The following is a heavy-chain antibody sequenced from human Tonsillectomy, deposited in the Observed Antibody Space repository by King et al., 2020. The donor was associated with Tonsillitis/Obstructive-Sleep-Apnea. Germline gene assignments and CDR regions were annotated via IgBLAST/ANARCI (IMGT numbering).Heavy chain of an antibody. CDR1: GFSLSTSGVG. J-gene: IGHJ3*02. CDR3: AHTGSTAAGKGLGAFDI. CDR2: IYWDDDK. Sequence: TLKESGPTLVKPTQTLTLTCTFSGFSLSTSGVGVGWIRQPPGKALEWLALIYWDDDKRYSPSLKSRLTITKDTSKNQVVLTMTNMDPVDTATNYCAHTGSTAAGKGLGAFDIWGQGTMVTVSS. D-gene: IGHD6-13*01. V-gene: IGHV2-5*02.